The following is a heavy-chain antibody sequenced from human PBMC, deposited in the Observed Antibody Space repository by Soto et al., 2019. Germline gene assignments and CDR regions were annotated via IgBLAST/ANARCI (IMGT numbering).Heavy chain of an antibody. CDR1: GFTFSSYG. CDR2: IWYDGSNK. V-gene: IGHV3-33*01. D-gene: IGHD1-26*01. CDR3: ARGGTRDSGSYIYYCDGMDV. Sequence: PGGSLRLSCAASGFTFSSYGMHWVRQAPGKGLEWVAVIWYDGSNKYYADSVKGRFTISRDNSKNTLYLQMNSLRAEDTAVYYCARGGTRDSGSYIYYCDGMDVWGQGTTVTVSS. J-gene: IGHJ6*02.